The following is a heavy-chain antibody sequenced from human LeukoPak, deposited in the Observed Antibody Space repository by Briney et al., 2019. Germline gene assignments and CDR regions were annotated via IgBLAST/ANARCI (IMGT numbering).Heavy chain of an antibody. CDR1: GFTFSKFA. D-gene: IGHD3-16*02. J-gene: IGHJ4*02. CDR2: VSYDGSYK. V-gene: IGHV3-30*04. CDR3: AKGARDVGYTGKLDY. Sequence: GRSLRLSCAAAGFTFSKFAMHWVRQAPGKGLEWVAVVSYDGSYKYYADSVKGRFTISRDNSKNTLYLQMNSLRAEDTAVYYCAKGARDVGYTGKLDYWGQGTLVTVSS.